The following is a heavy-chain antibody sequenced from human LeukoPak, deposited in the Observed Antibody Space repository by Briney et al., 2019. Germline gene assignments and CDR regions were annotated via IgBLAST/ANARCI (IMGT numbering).Heavy chain of an antibody. V-gene: IGHV4-34*01. CDR3: ARALHPIDY. J-gene: IGHJ4*02. CDR1: GGSFSGYY. CDR2: INHSGST. Sequence: TSETLSLTCAVYGGSFSGYYWSWIRQPPGKGLEWIGEINHSGSTNYNPSLKSRVTISVDTSKNQLSLKLSSVTAADTAVYYCARALHPIDYWGQGTLVTVSS. D-gene: IGHD4-11*01.